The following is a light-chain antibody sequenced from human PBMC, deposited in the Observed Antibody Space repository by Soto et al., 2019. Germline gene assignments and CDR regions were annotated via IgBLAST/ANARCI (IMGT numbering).Light chain of an antibody. CDR2: DAS. CDR3: QQYNSYSVYT. CDR1: QSITNW. V-gene: IGKV1-5*01. Sequence: DIQMTQSPSTLSASVGDRVTITCRASQSITNWLAWYQQKPGKAPNLLIYDASSLESGVPSRFSVSGSETEFTLTISSLQPDDFATYYCQQYNSYSVYTFGQGTKVDIK. J-gene: IGKJ2*01.